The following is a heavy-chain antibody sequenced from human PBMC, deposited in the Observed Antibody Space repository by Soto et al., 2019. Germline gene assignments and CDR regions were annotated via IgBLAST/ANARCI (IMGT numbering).Heavy chain of an antibody. J-gene: IGHJ4*02. CDR3: ARGLVGATNPVDY. CDR2: IDPSDSYT. Sequence: EVQLVPSGAEVKKPGESLRISCKGSGYSFTSYWISWVGQMPGKGLEWMGRIDPSDSYTNYSPSFQGHVTISADKSISTAYLQWSSLKASDTAMYYCARGLVGATNPVDYWGQGTLVTVSS. V-gene: IGHV5-10-1*01. CDR1: GYSFTSYW. D-gene: IGHD1-26*01.